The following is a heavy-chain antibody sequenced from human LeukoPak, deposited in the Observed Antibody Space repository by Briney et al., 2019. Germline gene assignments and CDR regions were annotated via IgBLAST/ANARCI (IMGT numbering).Heavy chain of an antibody. D-gene: IGHD6-19*01. J-gene: IGHJ6*02. CDR3: ASREQWLVPAYGMDV. V-gene: IGHV1-69*13. Sequence: SVKVSCKASGYTFTSYGISWVRQAPGQGLEWMGGIIPIFGTANYAQKFQGRVTITADESTSTAYMELSSLRSEDTAVYYCASREQWLVPAYGMDVWGQGTTVTVSS. CDR1: GYTFTSYG. CDR2: IIPIFGTA.